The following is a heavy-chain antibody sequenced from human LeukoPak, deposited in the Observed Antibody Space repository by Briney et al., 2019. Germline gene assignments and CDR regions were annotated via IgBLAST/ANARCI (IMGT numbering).Heavy chain of an antibody. CDR2: IYHSGSR. D-gene: IGHD6-6*01. J-gene: IGHJ3*02. V-gene: IGHV4-30-2*01. Sequence: PSETLSLTCTVSGGSISSGGYYWSWIRQPPGEGLEWIGYIYHSGSRYYNPSLKSRLTISVDTSKNQFSLKLSSVTAADTAVYYCAGGRLSSSPKGAFDIWGQGTMVTVSS. CDR3: AGGRLSSSPKGAFDI. CDR1: GGSISSGGYY.